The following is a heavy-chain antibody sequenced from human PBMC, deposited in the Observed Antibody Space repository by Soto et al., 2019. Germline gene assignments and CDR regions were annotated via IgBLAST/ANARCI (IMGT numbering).Heavy chain of an antibody. CDR3: ASFDCSSTSCYTGAFDY. D-gene: IGHD2-2*02. J-gene: IGHJ4*02. CDR2: ISAYNGNT. Sequence: QVQLVQSGAEVKKPGASVKVSCKASGYTFTSYGISWVRQAPGQGLEWMGWISAYNGNTNYAQKFQGRVTITADESTSTAYMELSSLRSEDTAVYYCASFDCSSTSCYTGAFDYWGQGTLVTVSS. V-gene: IGHV1-18*04. CDR1: GYTFTSYG.